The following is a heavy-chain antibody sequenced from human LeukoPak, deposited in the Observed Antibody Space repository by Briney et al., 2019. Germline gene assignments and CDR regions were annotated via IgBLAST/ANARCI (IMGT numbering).Heavy chain of an antibody. CDR2: ISGSGGST. D-gene: IGHD6-13*01. CDR3: AKERDEYSSSWYHTLPTDY. J-gene: IGHJ4*02. CDR1: GFTFSSYA. V-gene: IGHV3-23*01. Sequence: GRSLRLSCAASGFTFSSYAMSWVRQAPGKGLEWVSAISGSGGSTYYADSVKGRFTISRDNSKNTLYLQMNSLRAEDTAVYYCAKERDEYSSSWYHTLPTDYWGQGTLVTVSS.